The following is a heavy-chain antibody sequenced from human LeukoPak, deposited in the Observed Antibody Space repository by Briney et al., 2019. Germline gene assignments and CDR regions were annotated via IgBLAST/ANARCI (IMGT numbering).Heavy chain of an antibody. CDR3: AKGTRWSDSASGDTIQLSY. CDR1: GFTFYDYA. Sequence: GRSLRLSCAASGFTFYDYAMHWVRQAPGKGLEWVSGISWNSGSIDYADSVKSRFTISRDKAKNSLYLQMNSLRADDTALYYCAKGTRWSDSASGDTIQLSYWGQGTLVTVSS. J-gene: IGHJ4*02. V-gene: IGHV3-9*01. CDR2: ISWNSGSI. D-gene: IGHD3-3*01.